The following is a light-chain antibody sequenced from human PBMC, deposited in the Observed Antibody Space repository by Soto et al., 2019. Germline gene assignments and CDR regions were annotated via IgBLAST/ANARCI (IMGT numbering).Light chain of an antibody. CDR1: QSVANSY. CDR3: QQYVAPPPYT. CDR2: AAS. V-gene: IGKV3-20*01. J-gene: IGKJ2*01. Sequence: EIVLTQSPGTLSLSPGERATLSCRASQSVANSYLAWYQQKPGQAPSLLIYAASSRATGIPDRFAGSVAGTDFTLSISRLEPEDFAVYYCQQYVAPPPYTFGQGTRLEIK.